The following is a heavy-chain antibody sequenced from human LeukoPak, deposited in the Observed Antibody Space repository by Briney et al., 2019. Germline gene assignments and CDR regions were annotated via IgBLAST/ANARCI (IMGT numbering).Heavy chain of an antibody. V-gene: IGHV4-4*07. J-gene: IGHJ4*02. CDR2: IYSSGTA. CDR1: GGSISGYF. D-gene: IGHD5-12*01. CDR3: ARGTEKTRISGYYSFDH. Sequence: SETLSLTCTVSGGSISGYFWTWIRQPAGKEQEWIGRIYSSGTAYYNPSLESRVTISLDTFNNQFSLKVTSVTAADTAAYYCARGTEKTRISGYYSFDHGGRGLLVTVSS.